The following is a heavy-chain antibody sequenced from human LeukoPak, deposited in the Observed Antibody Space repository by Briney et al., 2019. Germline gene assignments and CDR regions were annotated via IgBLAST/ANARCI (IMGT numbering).Heavy chain of an antibody. CDR2: IYYSGST. CDR3: ARGRGGGGTSNNWFDP. D-gene: IGHD2-15*01. Sequence: PSETLSLTCTVSGGSISSSSYYWAWIRQPPGKGLEWIGSIYYSGSTYYNPSLKSRVTISVDTSKNQFSLKLSSVTAADTAVYYCARGRGGGGTSNNWFDPWGQGTHVSVSS. CDR1: GGSISSSSYY. V-gene: IGHV4-39*07. J-gene: IGHJ5*02.